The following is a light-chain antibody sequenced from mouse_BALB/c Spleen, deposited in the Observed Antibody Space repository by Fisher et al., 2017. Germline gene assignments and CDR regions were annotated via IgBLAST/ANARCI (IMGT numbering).Light chain of an antibody. J-gene: IGKJ5*01. V-gene: IGKV4-57-1*01. CDR2: STS. CDR1: SSVNY. Sequence: DIVMTQSPAIMSASPGEKVTMSCRASSSVNYMYWYQQKSGASPKLWIYSTSNLASGVPARFSGSGSGTSYSLTISSVEAEDVATYYCFQGSGYPLTFGAGTKLELK. CDR3: FQGSGYPLT.